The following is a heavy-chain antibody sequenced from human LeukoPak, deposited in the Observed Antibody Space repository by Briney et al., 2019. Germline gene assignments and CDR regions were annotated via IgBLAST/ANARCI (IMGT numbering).Heavy chain of an antibody. D-gene: IGHD3-22*01. CDR1: GFTFSGNW. Sequence: GGSLRLSCAASGFTFSGNWMHWVRQAPGKGLVWVSRFNGDGGMTNYADSVKGRFTISRDNAKNTLYLQMNSLRAEDTAVYYCASGDVVSPYYWGQGTLVTVSS. CDR3: ASGDVVSPYY. V-gene: IGHV3-74*01. CDR2: FNGDGGMT. J-gene: IGHJ4*02.